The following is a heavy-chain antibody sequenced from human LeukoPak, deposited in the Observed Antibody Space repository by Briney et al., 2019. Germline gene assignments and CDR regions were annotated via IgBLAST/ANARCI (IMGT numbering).Heavy chain of an antibody. CDR2: ISAYNGNT. CDR1: GYTFTSYG. CDR3: ARDPGIAAAGPEIDY. V-gene: IGHV1-18*01. Sequence: GASVKVSCKASGYTFTSYGISWVRQAPGQGLEWMGWISAYNGNTNYAQKLQGRVTMTTDTSTSTAYMELRSLRSDDTAVYYCARDPGIAAAGPEIDYWGQGTLVTVSS. D-gene: IGHD6-13*01. J-gene: IGHJ4*02.